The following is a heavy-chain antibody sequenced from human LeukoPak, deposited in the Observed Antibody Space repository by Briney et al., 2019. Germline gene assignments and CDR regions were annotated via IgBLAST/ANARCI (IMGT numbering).Heavy chain of an antibody. CDR1: GFIFRNYW. Sequence: PGGSLRLSCVASGFIFRNYWMSWVRQAPGKGLEWVANINHGGGDKNYVDSVKGRFTISRDNAKGSLYLQMNSLRVEDAAVYYCAITGGPTVTAFDLWGQGILVTVSS. CDR2: INHGGGDK. D-gene: IGHD4-17*01. J-gene: IGHJ4*02. CDR3: AITGGPTVTAFDL. V-gene: IGHV3-7*02.